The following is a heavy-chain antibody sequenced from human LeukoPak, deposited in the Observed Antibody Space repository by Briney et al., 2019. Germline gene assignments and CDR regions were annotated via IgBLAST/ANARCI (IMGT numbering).Heavy chain of an antibody. D-gene: IGHD4-17*01. CDR1: GFSLNTPGVG. J-gene: IGHJ4*02. Sequence: SGPTVVKPTQTLTLTCTFSGFSLNTPGVGVGWIRQPPGKALEWLALIYWNNDNRYSPSLRNRLTISKDTSKSQVVLTMTKMDPVDTATYYCAHYGDYRFLYYFDDWGQGTLVTVSS. CDR3: AHYGDYRFLYYFDD. CDR2: IYWNNDN. V-gene: IGHV2-5*01.